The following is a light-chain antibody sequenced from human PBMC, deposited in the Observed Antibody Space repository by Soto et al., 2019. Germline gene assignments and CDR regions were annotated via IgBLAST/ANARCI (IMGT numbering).Light chain of an antibody. CDR1: HSLVQSDRNNY. Sequence: EGEVTWSPGAVRESVGEAGSIARRGSHSLVQSDRNNYLTWCHQRPGLSPRRLFYMVSTRDTGVPDRFSSSGAGTYFTLTISRLEAEDVGVYYCMQNALWPHTFGQGTKVDIK. CDR2: MVS. V-gene: IGKV2-30*02. CDR3: MQNALWPHT. J-gene: IGKJ2*01.